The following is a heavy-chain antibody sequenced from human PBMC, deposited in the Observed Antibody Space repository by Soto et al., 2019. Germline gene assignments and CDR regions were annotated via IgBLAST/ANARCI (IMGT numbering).Heavy chain of an antibody. CDR3: ARDGYGSGSYFSY. J-gene: IGHJ4*02. D-gene: IGHD3-10*01. V-gene: IGHV4-31*03. Sequence: ASETLSLTCTVSGCSISSGGYYWSWIRQHPGKGLEWIGYIYYSGSTYYNPSLKSRVTISVDTSKHQFSLKLSSVTAADTAVYYCARDGYGSGSYFSYWGQGTLVTVSS. CDR2: IYYSGST. CDR1: GCSISSGGYY.